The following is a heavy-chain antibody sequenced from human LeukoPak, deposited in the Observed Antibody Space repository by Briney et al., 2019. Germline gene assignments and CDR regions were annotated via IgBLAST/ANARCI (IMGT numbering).Heavy chain of an antibody. CDR3: ARPSQLVMGISIGLFDH. V-gene: IGHV5-51*01. CDR1: GYTFIDYS. D-gene: IGHD3-22*01. CDR2: IHPADSHT. Sequence: GESLKISCNGSGYTFIDYSIAWVRQMPRKGLEWMGFIHPADSHTTYSPSFQGQVTFSADKSTNTAYLQWSSLKASDTAMYYCARPSQLVMGISIGLFDHWGGGTLVTVSS. J-gene: IGHJ4*02.